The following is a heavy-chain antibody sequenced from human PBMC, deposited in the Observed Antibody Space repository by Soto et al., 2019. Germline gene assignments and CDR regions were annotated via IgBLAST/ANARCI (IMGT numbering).Heavy chain of an antibody. Sequence: PGESLKISCKGSGYSFTSYWIGWVRQMPGKGLECMGIIYPGDSDTRYSPSFQGQVTISADKSISTAYLQWSSLKASDTAMYYCSRHGPLVYYDNSDYDYYGMDVWGQGTTDTVSS. D-gene: IGHD3-22*01. CDR2: IYPGDSDT. V-gene: IGHV5-51*01. J-gene: IGHJ6*02. CDR1: GYSFTSYW. CDR3: SRHGPLVYYDNSDYDYYGMDV.